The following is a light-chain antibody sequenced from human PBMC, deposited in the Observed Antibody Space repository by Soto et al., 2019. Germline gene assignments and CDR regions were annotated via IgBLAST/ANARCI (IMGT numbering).Light chain of an antibody. J-gene: IGKJ1*01. V-gene: IGKV3-15*01. CDR3: LQHNSYPPT. CDR2: GAF. Sequence: EIVMTQSPATLSVSPGERATLSCRASQSVKINLAWYQQKPGQAPRLLIYGAFTRATGIPARFSGSGSGTDFTLTISNLQSEDFAVYYCLQHNSYPPTFGQGTKVEIK. CDR1: QSVKIN.